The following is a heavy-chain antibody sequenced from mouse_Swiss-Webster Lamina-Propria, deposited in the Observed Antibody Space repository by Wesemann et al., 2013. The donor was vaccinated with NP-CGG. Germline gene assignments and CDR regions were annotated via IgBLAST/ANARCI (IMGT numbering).Heavy chain of an antibody. CDR2: IDPANGNT. D-gene: IGHD1-2*01. V-gene: IGHV14-3*02. J-gene: IGHJ1*01. CDR1: GFNIKDTY. CDR3: ALNSLLRLRYFDV. Sequence: EVQLQQSGAELVKPGASVKLSCTASGFNIKDTYMHWVKQRPEQGLEWIGRIDPANGNTKYDPKFQGKATITADTSSNTAYLQLSSLTSEDTAVYYCALNSLLRLRYFDVWGAGTTVTVSS.